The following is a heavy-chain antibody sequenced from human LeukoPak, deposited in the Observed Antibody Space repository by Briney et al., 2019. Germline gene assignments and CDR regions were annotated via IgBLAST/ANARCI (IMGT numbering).Heavy chain of an antibody. J-gene: IGHJ4*02. D-gene: IGHD3-10*01. Sequence: GGSLRLSCAASGFTFSSYAMSWVRQAPGKGLEWVSAISGSGGSTYYADSVKGRFTISRDNSKNTLYLQMNSLRAEDTAVYYCAKSASMLYGSGSYFDYWGQGTLVTVSS. CDR1: GFTFSSYA. V-gene: IGHV3-23*01. CDR2: ISGSGGST. CDR3: AKSASMLYGSGSYFDY.